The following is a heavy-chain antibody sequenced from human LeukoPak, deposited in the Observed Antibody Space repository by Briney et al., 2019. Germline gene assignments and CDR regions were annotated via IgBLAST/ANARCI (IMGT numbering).Heavy chain of an antibody. CDR3: ARELAMIVVVGTFDY. D-gene: IGHD3-22*01. Sequence: GGSLRLSCAASGFTFSDYYMSWIRQAPGKGLEWVAYISSSDSTIYYADSVKGRFTISRDNAKRSLYLQMNSLRVEDTAVYYYARELAMIVVVGTFDYWGQGTRVTVSS. V-gene: IGHV3-11*01. CDR2: ISSSDSTI. J-gene: IGHJ4*02. CDR1: GFTFSDYY.